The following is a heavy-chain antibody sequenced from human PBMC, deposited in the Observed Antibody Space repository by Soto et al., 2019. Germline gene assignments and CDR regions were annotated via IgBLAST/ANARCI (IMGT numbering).Heavy chain of an antibody. CDR1: GFTFRDYS. CDR2: ITSKSTYI. CDR3: ARSGVAALDS. Sequence: VGSLRLSCAASGFTFRDYSLNWVRQAPGKGLEWVSSITSKSTYIYYADSVKGRFTISRDNAKSSLYLQMDSLRADDTAVYFFARSGVAALDSWGQGTLVTVSS. D-gene: IGHD2-8*01. V-gene: IGHV3-21*06. J-gene: IGHJ5*01.